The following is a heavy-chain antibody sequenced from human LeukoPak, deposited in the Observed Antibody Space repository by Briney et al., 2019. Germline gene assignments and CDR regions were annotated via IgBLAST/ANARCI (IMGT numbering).Heavy chain of an antibody. J-gene: IGHJ4*02. Sequence: GGSLRLSCAASGFTFSNYDMIWVRQAPGKGLEWVANIKQDGSEKYYVDSVKGRFTISRDNAKNSLYLQMNSLRAEDTAVYYCARDRSQLSFWGQGTLVTVSS. CDR1: GFTFSNYD. V-gene: IGHV3-7*01. D-gene: IGHD6-13*01. CDR3: ARDRSQLSF. CDR2: IKQDGSEK.